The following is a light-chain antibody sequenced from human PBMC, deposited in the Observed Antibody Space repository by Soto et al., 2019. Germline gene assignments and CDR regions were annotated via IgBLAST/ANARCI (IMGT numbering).Light chain of an antibody. V-gene: IGKV3-15*01. CDR1: QSVSSN. Sequence: EIVMTQSPATLSVSPGERATLSCRASQSVSSNLAWYQQKPGQAPRLLIYGASTRATAIPARFSGSGSGTEFTLTISSLQSEDFAVYYCQQYNNWPVTFGRGTKVDIX. CDR3: QQYNNWPVT. CDR2: GAS. J-gene: IGKJ1*01.